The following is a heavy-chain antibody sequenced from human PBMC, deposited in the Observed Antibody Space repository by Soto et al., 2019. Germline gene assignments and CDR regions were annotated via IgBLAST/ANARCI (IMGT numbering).Heavy chain of an antibody. D-gene: IGHD2-2*01. CDR2: IYPGDSDT. CDR3: ASSSVVPASRSPFDY. CDR1: GYSFTSYW. V-gene: IGHV5-51*01. Sequence: GESLKISCKGSGYSFTSYWIGWVRQMPGKGLEWMGIIYPGDSDTRYSPSFQGQVTISADKSISTAYLQWSSLKASDTAMYYCASSSVVPASRSPFDYWGQGTLVTVSS. J-gene: IGHJ4*02.